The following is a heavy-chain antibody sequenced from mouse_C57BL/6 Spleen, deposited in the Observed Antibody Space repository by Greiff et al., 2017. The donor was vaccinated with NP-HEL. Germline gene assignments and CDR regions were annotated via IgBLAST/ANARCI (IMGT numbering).Heavy chain of an antibody. V-gene: IGHV1-69*01. D-gene: IGHD1-1*01. Sequence: QVQLQQPGAELVMPGASVKLSCKASGYTFTSYWMHWVKQRPGQGLEWIGAIDPSDSHTNYNQKFKGKSTLTVDKSSSPAYMQLSSLTSEDSAVYYCARSLRGITTPLGWYFDVWGTGTTVTVSS. CDR1: GYTFTSYW. CDR3: ARSLRGITTPLGWYFDV. CDR2: IDPSDSHT. J-gene: IGHJ1*03.